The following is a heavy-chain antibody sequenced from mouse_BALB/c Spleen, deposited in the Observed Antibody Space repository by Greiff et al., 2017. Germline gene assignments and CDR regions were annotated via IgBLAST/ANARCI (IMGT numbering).Heavy chain of an antibody. CDR2: IDTGNGDT. CDR1: GFNIKDYY. Sequence: VQLQQSGAELVRPGASVKLSCTASGFNIKDYYMHWVKQRPEQGLEWIGWIDTGNGDTEYAQKFQGKATMTADTSSNTAYLQLSSLTSEDTAVYYCATWERITGYFDDWGQGTTLTVSS. J-gene: IGHJ2*01. D-gene: IGHD2-4*01. CDR3: ATWERITGYFDD. V-gene: IGHV14-1*01.